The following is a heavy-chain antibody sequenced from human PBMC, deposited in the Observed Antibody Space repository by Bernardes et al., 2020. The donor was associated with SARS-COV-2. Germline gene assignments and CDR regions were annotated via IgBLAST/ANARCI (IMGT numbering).Heavy chain of an antibody. CDR1: GGFVSSSSYY. CDR3: ARQKGMEDIAMVDYYYYGMDV. CDR2: IYFLGTT. Sequence: SETLSLTCTVSGGFVSSSSYYWGWIRQPPGKGLEWIGSIYFLGTTYYNPSLKSRVSISVDTSKNQFSLKLNSATAADTAVYYCARQKGMEDIAMVDYYYYGMDVWGQGTTVTVSS. V-gene: IGHV4-39*01. J-gene: IGHJ6*02. D-gene: IGHD5-18*01.